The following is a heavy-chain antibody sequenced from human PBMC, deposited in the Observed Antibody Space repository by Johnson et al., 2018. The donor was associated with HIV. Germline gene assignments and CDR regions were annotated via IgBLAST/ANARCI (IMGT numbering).Heavy chain of an antibody. V-gene: IGHV3-13*01. J-gene: IGHJ3*02. D-gene: IGHD3-16*01. CDR3: ARGLTGEQVDI. Sequence: VQLVESGGGLVQPGGSLRLSCAASGFTFSSYDMHWVRQATGKGQEWVSAIGTAGDTYYADSVKGRFTISRDNSKNTLYLQMNSLRVEDTAVYYCARGLTGEQVDIWGQGTMVTVSS. CDR2: IGTAGDT. CDR1: GFTFSSYD.